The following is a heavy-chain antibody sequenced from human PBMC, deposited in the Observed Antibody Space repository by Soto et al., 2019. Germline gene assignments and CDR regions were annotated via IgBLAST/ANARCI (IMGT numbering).Heavy chain of an antibody. CDR2: LSKDGANE. J-gene: IGHJ4*02. Sequence: GESLKIACTASGFILSNYAMNWVRQAPGKGLEWVSTLSKDGANEHYADSVKGRFTISRDGSKNTLYLQMNSLRAEDTAMYYCAKDPSTGSADYWGQGTPVTVSS. V-gene: IGHV3-23*01. D-gene: IGHD3-9*01. CDR3: AKDPSTGSADY. CDR1: GFILSNYA.